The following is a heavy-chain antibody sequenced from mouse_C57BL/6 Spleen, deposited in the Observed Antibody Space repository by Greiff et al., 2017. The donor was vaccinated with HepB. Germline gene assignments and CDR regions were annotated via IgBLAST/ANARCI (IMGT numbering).Heavy chain of an antibody. D-gene: IGHD1-1*01. J-gene: IGHJ2*01. Sequence: QVQLQQPGAELVKPGASVKMSCKASGYTFTSYWITWVKQRPGQGLEWIGDIYPGSGSTNYNEKFKSKATLTVDTSSSTAYMQLSSLTSEDSAVYYCARGHAATTVVAGDFDYWGQGTTLTVSS. CDR3: ARGHAATTVVAGDFDY. CDR2: IYPGSGST. CDR1: GYTFTSYW. V-gene: IGHV1-55*01.